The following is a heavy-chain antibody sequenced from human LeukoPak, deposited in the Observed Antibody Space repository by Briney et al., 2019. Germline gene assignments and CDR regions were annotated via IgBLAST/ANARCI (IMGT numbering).Heavy chain of an antibody. CDR1: GFTFSSYG. J-gene: IGHJ4*02. Sequence: GGTLRLSCAASGFTFSSYGMSWVRQAPGKGLEWVSAISGSGGSTYYADSVKGRFTISRDNSKNTLYLQMNSLRAEDTAVYYCARVIPPAVIRPSYFGYWGQGTLVTVSS. V-gene: IGHV3-23*01. D-gene: IGHD3-16*02. CDR2: ISGSGGST. CDR3: ARVIPPAVIRPSYFGY.